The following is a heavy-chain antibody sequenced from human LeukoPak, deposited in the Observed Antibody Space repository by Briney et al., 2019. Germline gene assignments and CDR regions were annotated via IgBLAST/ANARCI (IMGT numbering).Heavy chain of an antibody. J-gene: IGHJ3*02. CDR3: AGHYDSSGYRVDVFDI. D-gene: IGHD3-22*01. V-gene: IGHV3-48*03. CDR1: GFTFSSYE. Sequence: GESLRLSCAASGFTFSSYEMNWVRQAPGKGLEWVSYISSSGNTIYYADSVKGRFTISRDNAKNSLYLQMNSLRAEDTAVYFCAGHYDSSGYRVDVFDIWGQGTMVTVSS. CDR2: ISSSGNTI.